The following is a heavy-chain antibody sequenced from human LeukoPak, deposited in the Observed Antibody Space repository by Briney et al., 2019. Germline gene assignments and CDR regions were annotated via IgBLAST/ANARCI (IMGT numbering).Heavy chain of an antibody. J-gene: IGHJ4*02. CDR1: GFTFSSYA. CDR3: AREGTYFDY. Sequence: GGSLRLSCAASGFTFSSYAMSWVRQAPGKGLEWVSYINSRGSAIYYADSVKGRFTISRDNAKDSLYLQMNSLRAEDTALYYCAREGTYFDYWGQGTLVTVSS. V-gene: IGHV3-48*03. CDR2: INSRGSAI.